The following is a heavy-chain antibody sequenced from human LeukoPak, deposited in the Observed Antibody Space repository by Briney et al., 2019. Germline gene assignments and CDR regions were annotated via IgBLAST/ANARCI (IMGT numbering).Heavy chain of an antibody. CDR2: IIPIFGTA. V-gene: IGHV1-69*13. Sequence: ASVKVPCKASGGTFSSYAFSWVRQAPGQGLEWMGGIIPIFGTANYAQKFQGRVTITADESTSTAYMELSSLRSEDTAVYYCVRSPTFGVVIINYYGMDVWGQGTTVTVSS. CDR3: VRSPTFGVVIINYYGMDV. D-gene: IGHD3-3*01. CDR1: GGTFSSYA. J-gene: IGHJ6*02.